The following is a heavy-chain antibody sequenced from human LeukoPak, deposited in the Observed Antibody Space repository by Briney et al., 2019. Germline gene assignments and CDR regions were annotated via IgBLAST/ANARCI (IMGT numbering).Heavy chain of an antibody. CDR1: GYTFTGYY. J-gene: IGHJ3*02. V-gene: IGHV1-2*04. CDR2: INPNSGGT. CDR3: ARDRYYDILTGYYPDAFDI. Sequence: ASVKVSCKASGYTFTGYYMHWVRQAPGQGLEWTGWINPNSGGTNYAQKFQGWVTMTRDTSISTAYMELSRLRSEDTAVYYCARDRYYDILTGYYPDAFDIWGQGTMVTVSS. D-gene: IGHD3-9*01.